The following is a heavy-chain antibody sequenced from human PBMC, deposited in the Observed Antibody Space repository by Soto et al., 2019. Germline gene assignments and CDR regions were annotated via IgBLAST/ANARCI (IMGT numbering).Heavy chain of an antibody. D-gene: IGHD3-3*01. J-gene: IGHJ4*02. CDR2: ITGSGDET. CDR1: GFTFNNYA. V-gene: IGHV3-23*01. CDR3: AKASGERYPWSRVCAF. Sequence: GGSLRLSCAASGFTFNNYAMNWVRQSPGKGLELVSIITGSGDETLHADSVKGGFTISRDNSKNTQYLQMTNLRVEDTDIYYCAKASGERYPWSRVCAFWGQGTLVTGSS.